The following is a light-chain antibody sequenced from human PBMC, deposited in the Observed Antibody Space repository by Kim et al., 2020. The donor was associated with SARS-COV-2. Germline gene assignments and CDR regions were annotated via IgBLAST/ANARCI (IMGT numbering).Light chain of an antibody. CDR2: GAS. Sequence: LSPGERATLSCRASQSISSFLAWYQQKPGQAPRLLIYGASTRATGIPARFSASESGTEFTLTISSLQSEDFAVYYCQQYDNWPLTFGGGTKVDIK. V-gene: IGKV3-15*01. J-gene: IGKJ4*01. CDR3: QQYDNWPLT. CDR1: QSISSF.